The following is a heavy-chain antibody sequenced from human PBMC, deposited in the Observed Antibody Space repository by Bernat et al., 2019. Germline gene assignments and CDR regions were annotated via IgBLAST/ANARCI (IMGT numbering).Heavy chain of an antibody. CDR1: GFTFSSYT. CDR2: ISYDGSNK. V-gene: IGHV3-30-3*01. J-gene: IGHJ4*02. D-gene: IGHD3-3*01. Sequence: QVQLVESGGGVVQPGRSLRLSCAASGFTFSSYTMHWVRQAPGKGLEWVAVISYDGSNKYYADSVKGRFTISRDNSKNTLYLQMNSLRAEDTAVYYCARGTLEWLDYDMDDWGQGTLVTVSS. CDR3: ARGTLEWLDYDMDD.